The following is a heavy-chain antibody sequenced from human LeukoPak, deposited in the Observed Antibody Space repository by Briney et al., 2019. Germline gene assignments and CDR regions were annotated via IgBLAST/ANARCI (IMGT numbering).Heavy chain of an antibody. D-gene: IGHD3-22*01. Sequence: PGGSLRLSCAVSGFTFSDYYMSWIRQAPGKGLEWISYISSSGSTRYYADSVKGRFTISRDNAKNSLYVQMDSLRAEDTAVYYCARGEPLYYDSSDYYSYAFDIWGQGTMVTVSS. CDR1: GFTFSDYY. CDR2: ISSSGSTR. J-gene: IGHJ3*02. V-gene: IGHV3-11*04. CDR3: ARGEPLYYDSSDYYSYAFDI.